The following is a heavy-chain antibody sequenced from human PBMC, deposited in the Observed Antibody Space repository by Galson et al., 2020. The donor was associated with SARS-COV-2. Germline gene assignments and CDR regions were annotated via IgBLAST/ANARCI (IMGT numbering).Heavy chain of an antibody. V-gene: IGHV4-34*01. J-gene: IGHJ4*02. CDR2: INHSGST. CDR3: ARGTRDITMIVMIVTTVSYYLDY. CDR1: GGSFSGYY. Sequence: SQTLSLTCAVYGGSFSGYYWSWIRQPPGKGLEWIGEINHSGSTNYNPSLKSRVTISIDTSKNQFSLKLSSVTAADTAVYYCARGTRDITMIVMIVTTVSYYLDYWGQGTLVTVS. D-gene: IGHD3-22*01.